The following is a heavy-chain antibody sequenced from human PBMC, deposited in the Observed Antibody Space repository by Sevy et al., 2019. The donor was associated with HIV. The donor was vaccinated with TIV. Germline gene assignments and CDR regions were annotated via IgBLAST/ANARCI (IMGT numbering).Heavy chain of an antibody. Sequence: GGSLRLSCAASGFTFSDYYMGWVRQAPGKGLEWVANIKQDGSQKNYLDSVKGRFTISRDNAKNSLYLQMNGLRVDDTAVYYCARELWPVDYWGQGTLVTVSS. V-gene: IGHV3-7*01. CDR2: IKQDGSQK. CDR3: ARELWPVDY. J-gene: IGHJ4*02. D-gene: IGHD6-19*01. CDR1: GFTFSDYY.